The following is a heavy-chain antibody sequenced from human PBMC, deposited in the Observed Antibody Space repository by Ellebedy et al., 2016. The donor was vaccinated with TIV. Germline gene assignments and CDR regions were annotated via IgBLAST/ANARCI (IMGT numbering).Heavy chain of an antibody. CDR2: INQDESAK. Sequence: GESLKISCAASGFTFSGYWMSWFRQAPGKGLEWVANINQDESAKQYVDSVRGRFTISRDNAENSLYLQMSSLNAEDTAVYYCAREDRVNTNDCWGQGTLVTVSS. V-gene: IGHV3-7*01. CDR3: AREDRVNTNDC. J-gene: IGHJ4*02. CDR1: GFTFSGYW. D-gene: IGHD3-10*01.